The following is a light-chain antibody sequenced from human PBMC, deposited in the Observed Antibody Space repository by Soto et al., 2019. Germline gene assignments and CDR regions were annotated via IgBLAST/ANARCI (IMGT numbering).Light chain of an antibody. CDR3: QQYGSSPWT. J-gene: IGKJ1*01. CDR1: QSVSSSY. CDR2: CAS. V-gene: IGKV3-20*01. Sequence: EMVLTQSPGTLSLSPGERATLSCRASQSVSSSYLAWYQQKPGQAPRLLIYCASSRSTGIPDRFSGSGSGTDFTLTISRLEPEDFAMYYCQQYGSSPWTFGQGTKVEIK.